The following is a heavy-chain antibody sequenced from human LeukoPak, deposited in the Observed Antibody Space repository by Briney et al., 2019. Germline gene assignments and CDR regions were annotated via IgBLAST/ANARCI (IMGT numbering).Heavy chain of an antibody. Sequence: GRSLRLSCAASGFTFSSYAMHWVRQAPGKGLEWVAVISYDGSNKYYADSVKGRFTISRDNSKNTLYLQMNSLRAEDTAVYYCAKDLFHYYFDYWGQGTLVTVSS. D-gene: IGHD3-10*02. CDR2: ISYDGSNK. J-gene: IGHJ4*02. CDR3: AKDLFHYYFDY. V-gene: IGHV3-30-3*01. CDR1: GFTFSSYA.